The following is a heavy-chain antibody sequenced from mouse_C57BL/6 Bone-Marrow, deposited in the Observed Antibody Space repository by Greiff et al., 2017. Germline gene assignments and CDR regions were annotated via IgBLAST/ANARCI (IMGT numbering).Heavy chain of an antibody. CDR3: ARRGCYYAMDY. Sequence: QVQLQQPGAELVKPGASVKLSCKASGYTFTSYWMHWVKQRPGRGLEWIGRIDPNSGGTKYNEKFKSKATLTVDKPSSPAYMQLSSLTSEDSAVYYCARRGCYYAMDYWGQGTSVTVSS. J-gene: IGHJ4*01. CDR2: IDPNSGGT. CDR1: GYTFTSYW. V-gene: IGHV1-72*01.